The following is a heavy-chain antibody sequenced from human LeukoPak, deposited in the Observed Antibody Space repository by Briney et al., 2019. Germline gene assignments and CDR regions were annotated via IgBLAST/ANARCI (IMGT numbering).Heavy chain of an antibody. CDR2: IIPIFGTA. CDR3: ARDRSGFGELIPFDY. V-gene: IGHV1-69*05. Sequence: SVKVSCKASGGTFSSYAISWVRQAPGQGLEWMGRIIPIFGTANYAQKFQGRVTITTDKPTSTAYMELSSLRSEDTAVYYCARDRSGFGELIPFDYWGQGTLVTVSS. J-gene: IGHJ4*02. D-gene: IGHD3-10*01. CDR1: GGTFSSYA.